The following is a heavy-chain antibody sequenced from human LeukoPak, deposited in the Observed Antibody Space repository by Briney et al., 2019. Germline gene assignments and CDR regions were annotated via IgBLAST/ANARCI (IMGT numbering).Heavy chain of an antibody. CDR3: AKDRQSGTYFDY. CDR2: MIPNSGNT. D-gene: IGHD1-26*01. J-gene: IGHJ4*02. CDR1: GYTFTSYD. Sequence: GASVKVSCKASGYTFTSYDINWVRQATGQGLEWMGWMIPNSGNTGYAQKFQGRVTMTRNTSISTAYMELSSLRSEDTAVYYCAKDRQSGTYFDYWGQGTLVTVSS. V-gene: IGHV1-8*01.